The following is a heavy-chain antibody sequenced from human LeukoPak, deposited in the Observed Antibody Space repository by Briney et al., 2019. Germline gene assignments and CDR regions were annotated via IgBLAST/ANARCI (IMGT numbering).Heavy chain of an antibody. CDR1: GFTFSSYW. J-gene: IGHJ4*02. CDR3: ATPPTFGGVIADY. Sequence: GGSLRLSCAASGFTFSSYWMSWVRQAPGKGLEWVANIKKDGSDKYYVDSVKGRFTISRDNAKTSLYLQMNSLRAEDTAVYYCATPPTFGGVIADYWGQGTLVTVSS. CDR2: IKKDGSDK. D-gene: IGHD3-16*02. V-gene: IGHV3-7*01.